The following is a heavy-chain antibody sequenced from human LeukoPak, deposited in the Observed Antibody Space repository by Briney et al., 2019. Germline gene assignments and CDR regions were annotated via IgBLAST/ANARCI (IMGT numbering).Heavy chain of an antibody. J-gene: IGHJ6*03. CDR3: ARGALYYMDV. V-gene: IGHV3-23*01. CDR1: GFTFSIYA. Sequence: PGGSLRLSCAASGFTFSIYAMSWVRQAPGKGLEWVSGIVGGDGGTYYADSVKGRFIISRDNSKNTLYVQMNSLRAEDMAVYYCARGALYYMDVWGKGTTVTISS. CDR2: IVGGDGGT.